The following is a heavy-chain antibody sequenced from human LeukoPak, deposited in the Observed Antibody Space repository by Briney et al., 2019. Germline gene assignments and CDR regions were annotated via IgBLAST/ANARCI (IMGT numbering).Heavy chain of an antibody. CDR3: TRDIDAGSDY. CDR1: GDSVSSNSAA. V-gene: IGHV6-1*01. Sequence: SQTLSLTCAISGDSVSSNSAAWNWIRQSPSRGLEWQGRTYYRSKWYNEYAVSVKSRTSIYADTSKNQFSLQLNSVTPEDTAVYYCTRDIDAGSDYWGQGTLVTVSS. D-gene: IGHD2-15*01. CDR2: TYYRSKWYN. J-gene: IGHJ4*02.